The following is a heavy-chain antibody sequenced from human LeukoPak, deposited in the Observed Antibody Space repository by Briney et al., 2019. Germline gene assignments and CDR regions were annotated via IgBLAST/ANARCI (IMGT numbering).Heavy chain of an antibody. J-gene: IGHJ4*02. D-gene: IGHD3-10*01. V-gene: IGHV1-2*02. CDR3: ARVLRGNGRCDY. Sequence: ASVKVSCKASGYTFTGYYMHRVRQAPGQGLEWVGWINPNSGGTNYAQKFQGRVTMTRDTSISTAYMELSRLRSDDTAVYYCARVLRGNGRCDYWGQGTLVTVSS. CDR2: INPNSGGT. CDR1: GYTFTGYY.